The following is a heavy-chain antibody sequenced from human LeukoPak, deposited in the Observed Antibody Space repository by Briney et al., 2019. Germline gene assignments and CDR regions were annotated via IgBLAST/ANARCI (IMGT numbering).Heavy chain of an antibody. Sequence: PGRSLRLSCAASGFTFSSYGMHWVRQAPGKGLEWVAVIWYDGSNKYYADSVKGRFTISRDNSKNTLYLQMNSLRAEDTAAYYCAGYSSSWGYYGMDVWGQGTTVTVSS. V-gene: IGHV3-33*01. D-gene: IGHD6-13*01. CDR2: IWYDGSNK. CDR3: AGYSSSWGYYGMDV. CDR1: GFTFSSYG. J-gene: IGHJ6*02.